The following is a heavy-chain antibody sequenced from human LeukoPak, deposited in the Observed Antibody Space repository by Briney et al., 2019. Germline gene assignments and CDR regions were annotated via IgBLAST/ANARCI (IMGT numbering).Heavy chain of an antibody. D-gene: IGHD3-3*01. V-gene: IGHV1-24*01. Sequence: GASVKVSCKVSGYTLTELSIHWVRQAPGKGLEWMGGFDPEDGETIYAQKFQGRVTMTEDTSTDTAYMELSSLRSEDTAVYYCATVRRFLEWLPSVYNWFDPWGQGTLVTVSS. CDR2: FDPEDGET. CDR1: GYTLTELS. CDR3: ATVRRFLEWLPSVYNWFDP. J-gene: IGHJ5*02.